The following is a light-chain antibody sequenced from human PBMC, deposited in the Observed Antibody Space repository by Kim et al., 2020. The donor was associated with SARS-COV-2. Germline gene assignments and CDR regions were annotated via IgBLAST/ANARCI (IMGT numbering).Light chain of an antibody. V-gene: IGLV2-14*04. CDR1: SSDVGGYGR. Sequence: GQSITTSCTGSSSDVGGYGRVSWYQQYPGGVPKLIIYDVNERPSGVSNRFSGSKSDNTASLTISGLQAEDEADYYCNSYTGSSTRVFGGGTKVTVL. CDR2: DVN. J-gene: IGLJ3*02. CDR3: NSYTGSSTRV.